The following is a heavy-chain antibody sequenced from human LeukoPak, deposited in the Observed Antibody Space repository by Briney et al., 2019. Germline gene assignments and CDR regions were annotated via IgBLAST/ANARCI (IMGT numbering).Heavy chain of an antibody. CDR1: GFTFSSYW. V-gene: IGHV3-74*01. J-gene: IGHJ5*02. Sequence: GGSLRLSCAASGFTFSSYWMHWVRQAPGKGLVWVSRINSDGSSTSYADSVKGRFTISRDNAKNTLYLQMNSLRAEDTAVYYCARDRGGSSWSNWFDPWGQGTLVTVSS. CDR3: ARDRGGSSWSNWFDP. CDR2: INSDGSST. D-gene: IGHD6-13*01.